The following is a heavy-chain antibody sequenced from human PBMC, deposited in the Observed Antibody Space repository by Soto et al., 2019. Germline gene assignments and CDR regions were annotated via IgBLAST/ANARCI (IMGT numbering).Heavy chain of an antibody. D-gene: IGHD3-22*01. V-gene: IGHV3-30*18. CDR3: AKEWVYDSSGWSFDY. CDR1: GFTFSSYG. CDR2: ITYDGSNK. Sequence: QVQLVESGGGVVQPGRSLRLSCAASGFTFSSYGMHWVRQAPGKGLEWVAVITYDGSNKYYADSVKGRFTTPRANSKTTLYLQMNSLRAEDTAVYYCAKEWVYDSSGWSFDYWGQGTLVTASS. J-gene: IGHJ4*02.